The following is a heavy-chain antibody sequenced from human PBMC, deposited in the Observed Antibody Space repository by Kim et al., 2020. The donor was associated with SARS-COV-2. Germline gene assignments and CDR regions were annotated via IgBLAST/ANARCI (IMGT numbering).Heavy chain of an antibody. Sequence: SETLSLTCTVSGGSISSGGYYWSWIRQHPGKGLEWIGYIYYSGSTYYNPSLKSRVTISVDTSKNQFSLKLSSVTAADTAVYYCARAPRRIITIFGVVTHFESWGQRTLVTVSS. CDR3: ARAPRRIITIFGVVTHFES. D-gene: IGHD3-3*01. J-gene: IGHJ4*02. CDR2: IYYSGST. CDR1: GGSISSGGYY. V-gene: IGHV4-31*03.